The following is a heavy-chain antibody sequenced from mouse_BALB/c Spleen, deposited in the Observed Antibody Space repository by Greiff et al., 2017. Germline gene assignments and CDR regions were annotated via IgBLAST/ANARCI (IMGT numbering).Heavy chain of an antibody. CDR3: ARHPLYYGNHYYAMDY. Sequence: EVQVVESGGGLVKPGGSLKLSCAASGFTFSSYAMSWVRQTPEKRLEWVATISSGGSYTYYPDSVKGRFTISRDNAKNTLYLQMSSLRSEDTAMYYCARHPLYYGNHYYAMDYWGQGTSVTVSS. J-gene: IGHJ4*01. D-gene: IGHD2-1*01. V-gene: IGHV5-9-3*01. CDR1: GFTFSSYA. CDR2: ISSGGSYT.